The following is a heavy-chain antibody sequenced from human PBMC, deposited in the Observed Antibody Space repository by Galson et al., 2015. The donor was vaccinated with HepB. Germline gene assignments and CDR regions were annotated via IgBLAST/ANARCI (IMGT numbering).Heavy chain of an antibody. Sequence: SVKVSCKASGYTFTSYGISWVRQAPGQGLEWMGWISGNNGHTNYAQKLQGRVTMTTDTSTSTAYMELRSLRSDDTAVYYCARGGNCSGGSCYLSLYFYYYNMDVWGQGTTVTVSS. CDR1: GYTFTSYG. J-gene: IGHJ6*03. CDR3: ARGGNCSGGSCYLSLYFYYYNMDV. D-gene: IGHD2-15*01. V-gene: IGHV1-18*04. CDR2: ISGNNGHT.